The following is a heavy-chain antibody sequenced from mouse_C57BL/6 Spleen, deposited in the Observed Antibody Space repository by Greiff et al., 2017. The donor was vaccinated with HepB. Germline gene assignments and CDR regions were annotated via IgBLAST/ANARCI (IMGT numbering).Heavy chain of an antibody. V-gene: IGHV10-1*01. CDR1: GFSFNTYA. D-gene: IGHD1-2*01. CDR2: IRSKSNNYAT. Sequence: EVQLVESGGGLVQPKGSLKLSCAASGFSFNTYAMNWVRQAPGKGLEWVARIRSKSNNYATYYADSVKDRFTISRDDSESMLYLQMNNLKTEDTAMYYCVRELLRRGYFDYWGQGTTLTVSS. J-gene: IGHJ2*01. CDR3: VRELLRRGYFDY.